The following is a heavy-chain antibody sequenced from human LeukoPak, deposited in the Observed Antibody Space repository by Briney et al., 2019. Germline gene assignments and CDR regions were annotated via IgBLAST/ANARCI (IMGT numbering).Heavy chain of an antibody. CDR2: IGGSGIST. Sequence: GGSLRLSCAASGFTFRNYALTWVRQAPGKGLEWISGIGGSGISTYYADSVKGRFTISRDNSKNTLYLQMNNLRAEDTAVYYCAKVGVSNSAEHFRHWGQGTLVTVSS. CDR3: AKVGVSNSAEHFRH. CDR1: GFTFRNYA. D-gene: IGHD3-10*01. V-gene: IGHV3-23*01. J-gene: IGHJ1*01.